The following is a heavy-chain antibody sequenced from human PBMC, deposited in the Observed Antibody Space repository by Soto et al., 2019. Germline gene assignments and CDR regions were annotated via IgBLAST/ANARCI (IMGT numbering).Heavy chain of an antibody. CDR2: ISGSGGIT. D-gene: IGHD1-26*01. Sequence: GGSLRLSCAASGFTFSNYAMSSVRQAPGRGLEWVSPISGSGGITYYADSVKGRFTISRDNSKNTLYLQMNSLRAEDTAVYYCAKVKEVGAITLFDYWGQGTLVTVSS. CDR3: AKVKEVGAITLFDY. CDR1: GFTFSNYA. V-gene: IGHV3-23*01. J-gene: IGHJ4*02.